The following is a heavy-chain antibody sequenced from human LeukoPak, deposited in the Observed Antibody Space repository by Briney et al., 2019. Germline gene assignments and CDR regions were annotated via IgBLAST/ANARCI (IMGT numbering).Heavy chain of an antibody. Sequence: GGSLRLSCAGSGFTFSSYSMNWVRQVPGKGLEWVSFISTSSSYIYYADSVKGRFTISRDNAKDSLYLQMNSLRAEDTAVYYCARDHDWDYMDVWGKGTTVTVSS. CDR1: GFTFSSYS. CDR2: ISTSSSYI. V-gene: IGHV3-21*01. J-gene: IGHJ6*03. CDR3: ARDHDWDYMDV. D-gene: IGHD3-9*01.